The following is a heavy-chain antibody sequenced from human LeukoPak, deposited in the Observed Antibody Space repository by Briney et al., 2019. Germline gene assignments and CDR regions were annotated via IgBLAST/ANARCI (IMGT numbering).Heavy chain of an antibody. D-gene: IGHD4-11*01. J-gene: IGHJ6*02. V-gene: IGHV4-34*01. CDR2: INHSGST. CDR1: GESFSGNF. Sequence: PSETLSLTCAVSGESFSGNFWTWIRQPPGKGLEWIGEINHSGSTNYNPSLKSRVTISVDTSKNQFSLKLSSVTAADTAVYYCARRNYYYYYGMDVWGQGTTVTVSS. CDR3: ARRNYYYYYGMDV.